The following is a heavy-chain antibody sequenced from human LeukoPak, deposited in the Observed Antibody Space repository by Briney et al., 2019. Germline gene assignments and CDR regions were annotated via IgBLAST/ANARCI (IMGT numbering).Heavy chain of an antibody. V-gene: IGHV1-69*13. CDR1: GGTFSSYA. CDR2: IIPIFGTA. J-gene: IGHJ4*02. CDR3: ARGGVPAAIRDFDY. D-gene: IGHD2-2*02. Sequence: SVKVSCKASGGTFSSYAISWVRQAPGQGLEWMGGIIPIFGTANYAQKFQGRVTITADESTSTAYMELSSLRSEDTAVYYCARGGVPAAIRDFDYWGQGTLVTVSS.